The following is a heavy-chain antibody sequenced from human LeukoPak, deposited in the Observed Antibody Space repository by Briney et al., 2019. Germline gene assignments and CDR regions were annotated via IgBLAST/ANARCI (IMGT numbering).Heavy chain of an antibody. CDR3: ARGSPRVWTRSLSYYFDY. CDR2: INPSGGST. V-gene: IGHV1-46*01. CDR1: GYTFTSYY. Sequence: GASVKVSCKASGYTFTSYYMHWVRQAPGQGLEWMGIINPSGGSTSYAQKFQGRVTMTRDMSTSTVYMELSSLRSEDTAVYYCARGSPRVWTRSLSYYFDYWGQGTLVTVSS. D-gene: IGHD1-26*01. J-gene: IGHJ4*02.